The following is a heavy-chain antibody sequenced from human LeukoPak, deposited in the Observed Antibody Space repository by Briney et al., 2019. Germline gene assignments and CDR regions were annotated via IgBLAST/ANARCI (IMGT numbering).Heavy chain of an antibody. Sequence: SETLSLTCSVSGDSVSRSDSYWDWIRQPPGKGLEWIGTIYYSGRTYYSPSLKSRVTISVDTSKNQFSLKLSSVTAADTAVYYCARAGYYYDSSGYFRFDPWGQGTLVTVSS. D-gene: IGHD3-22*01. CDR2: IYYSGRT. J-gene: IGHJ5*02. V-gene: IGHV4-39*07. CDR1: GDSVSRSDSY. CDR3: ARAGYYYDSSGYFRFDP.